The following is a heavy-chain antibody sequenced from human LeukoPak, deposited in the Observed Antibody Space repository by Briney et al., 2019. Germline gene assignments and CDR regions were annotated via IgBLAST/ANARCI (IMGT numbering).Heavy chain of an antibody. CDR3: ARASAGVVVVPFDY. CDR1: GYTFTSYG. Sequence: GASVKVSCKASGYTFTSYGISWVRQAPGQGLEWMGWISAYNGNTNYAQKLQGRVTMTTDTSTSTAYMELRSLRSDDTAVYYCARASAGVVVVPFDYWGQGTLVTVSS. CDR2: ISAYNGNT. V-gene: IGHV1-18*01. D-gene: IGHD3-22*01. J-gene: IGHJ4*02.